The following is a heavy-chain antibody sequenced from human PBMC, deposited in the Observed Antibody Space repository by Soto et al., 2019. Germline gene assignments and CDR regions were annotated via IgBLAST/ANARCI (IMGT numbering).Heavy chain of an antibody. D-gene: IGHD2-15*01. Sequence: QVQLQQWGAGLLKPSETLSLTCAVYGGSFSGYYWSWIRQPPGKGLEWIGEINHSGSTNYNPSLKSRVTISVDTSQNQFSLKLSSVTAADTAVYYCARKVIVVVVAAQGGFDPWGQGTLVTVSS. CDR2: INHSGST. V-gene: IGHV4-34*01. J-gene: IGHJ5*02. CDR3: ARKVIVVVVAAQGGFDP. CDR1: GGSFSGYY.